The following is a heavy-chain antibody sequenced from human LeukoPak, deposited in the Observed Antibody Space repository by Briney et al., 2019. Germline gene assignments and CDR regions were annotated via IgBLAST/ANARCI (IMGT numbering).Heavy chain of an antibody. CDR3: AGSTVTRLAEYFQH. D-gene: IGHD4-17*01. J-gene: IGHJ1*01. CDR2: IIPIFGTA. Sequence: SVKVSXKASGGTFSSYAISWVRQAPGQGLEWMGGIIPIFGTANYAQKFQGRVTITADESTSTAYMELSSLRSEDTAVYYCAGSTVTRLAEYFQHWGQGTLVTVSS. CDR1: GGTFSSYA. V-gene: IGHV1-69*13.